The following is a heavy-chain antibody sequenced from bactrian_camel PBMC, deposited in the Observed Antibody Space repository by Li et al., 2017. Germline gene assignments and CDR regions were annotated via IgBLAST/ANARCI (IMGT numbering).Heavy chain of an antibody. CDR2: IDRVGST. CDR1: GFQVSKYG. V-gene: IGHV3S10*01. Sequence: QLVESGGGLVRPGGSLRLSCAASGFQVSKYGMNWVRQAPGKEREGDAGIDRVGSTSYADSVKGRLTISLDNAKNTLYLEMNSLKPEDTAMYYCVATNNWGYFENWGRGTQV. D-gene: IGHD8*01. J-gene: IGHJ4*01. CDR3: VATNNWGYFEN.